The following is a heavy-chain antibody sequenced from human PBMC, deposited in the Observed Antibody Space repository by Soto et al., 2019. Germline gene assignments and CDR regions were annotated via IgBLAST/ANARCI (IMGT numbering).Heavy chain of an antibody. J-gene: IGHJ4*02. CDR1: GFTFSRYW. CDR3: ARESFSASPNFFDY. V-gene: IGHV3-7*01. CDR2: IKQDGSEK. Sequence: GGSLRLSCAASGFTFSRYWMSWVRQAPGKGLEWVANIKQDGSEKHYVDSVKGRFTISRDDAKNSLYLQMDSLRADDTAVYYCARESFSASPNFFDYWGQGTLVTVSS. D-gene: IGHD3-3*02.